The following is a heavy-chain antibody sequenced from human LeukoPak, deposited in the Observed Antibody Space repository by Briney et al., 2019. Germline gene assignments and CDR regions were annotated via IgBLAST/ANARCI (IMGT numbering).Heavy chain of an antibody. CDR1: GFTYSSYA. V-gene: IGHV3-23*01. D-gene: IGHD3-3*01. CDR2: ISGSGGST. J-gene: IGHJ6*02. CDR3: AGLTSMDV. Sequence: PGGSLRLSCAASGFTYSSYAMSWVRQPPGKGLEWVSAISGSGGSTNYADSVKGRFTISRDNSKNTLYLQMNSLRAEDTAVYCCAGLTSMDVWGQGTMVTVSS.